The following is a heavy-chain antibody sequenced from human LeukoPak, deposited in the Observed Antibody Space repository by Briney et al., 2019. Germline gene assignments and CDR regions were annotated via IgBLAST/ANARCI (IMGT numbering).Heavy chain of an antibody. CDR3: ARRAAAVGTYYMAV. Sequence: SETLRLTCTVSGGSISPYYWNWIRQPPGKGLEWIGYIYYSGGTNYNAYSTSRVTISVDTSQNQLSLRLSSVTAADTAVYYCARRAAAVGTYYMAVWGKRSTVTVSS. CDR1: GGSISPYY. J-gene: IGHJ6*03. CDR2: IYYSGGT. D-gene: IGHD6-13*01. V-gene: IGHV4-59*01.